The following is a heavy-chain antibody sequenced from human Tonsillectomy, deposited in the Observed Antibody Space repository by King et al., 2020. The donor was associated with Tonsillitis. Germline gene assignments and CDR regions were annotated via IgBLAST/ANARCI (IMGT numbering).Heavy chain of an antibody. D-gene: IGHD6-6*01. CDR3: ARDWAARSRGLFFLYYGMDV. J-gene: IGHJ6*02. V-gene: IGHV4-34*01. Sequence: VQLQQWGAGLLKPSETLSLTCAVSGGSFSGYYWSWIRQPPGKGLEWIGEINHSGSTNYNPSLKSRVTISVDTSKNQFSLKLSSVTAADTAVYYCARDWAARSRGLFFLYYGMDVWGQGTTVTVSS. CDR1: GGSFSGYY. CDR2: INHSGST.